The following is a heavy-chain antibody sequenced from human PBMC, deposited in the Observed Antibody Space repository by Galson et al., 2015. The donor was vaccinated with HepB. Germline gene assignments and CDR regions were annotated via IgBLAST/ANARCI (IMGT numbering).Heavy chain of an antibody. CDR1: GFTFSNAW. Sequence: SLRLSCAASGFTFSNAWMSWVRQAPGKGLEWVGRIKSKTDGGTTDYAAPVKGRFTISRDDSKNTLYLQMNSLKTEDTAVYYCTTVSYYYDSSGYYFYYYYMDVWGKGTTVTVSS. CDR3: TTVSYYYDSSGYYFYYYYMDV. J-gene: IGHJ6*03. CDR2: IKSKTDGGTT. V-gene: IGHV3-15*01. D-gene: IGHD3-22*01.